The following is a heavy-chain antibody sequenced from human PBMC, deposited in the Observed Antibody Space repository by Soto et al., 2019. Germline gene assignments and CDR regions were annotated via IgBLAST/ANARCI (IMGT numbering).Heavy chain of an antibody. J-gene: IGHJ6*02. CDR3: ASGGYESNYYYGMDV. D-gene: IGHD5-12*01. Sequence: ASLKVSCKASGYTFTSYAMHWVRQAPGQRLEWMGWINAGNGNTKYSQKFQGRVTITRDTSASTAYMELSSLRSEDTAVYYCASGGYESNYYYGMDVWGQGTTVTVSS. V-gene: IGHV1-3*01. CDR2: INAGNGNT. CDR1: GYTFTSYA.